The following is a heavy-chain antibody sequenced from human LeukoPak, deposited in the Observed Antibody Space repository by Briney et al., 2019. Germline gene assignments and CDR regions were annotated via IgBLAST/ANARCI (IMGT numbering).Heavy chain of an antibody. CDR3: AREGPRGYSYGYPVDY. D-gene: IGHD5-18*01. CDR2: ISGSGGST. J-gene: IGHJ4*02. Sequence: GGSLRLSCAASGFTFSSYAMSWVRQAPGKGLEWVSAISGSGGSTYYADSVKGRFTISRDNSKNTLYLQMNSLRAEDTAVYYCAREGPRGYSYGYPVDYWGQGTLVTVSS. CDR1: GFTFSSYA. V-gene: IGHV3-23*01.